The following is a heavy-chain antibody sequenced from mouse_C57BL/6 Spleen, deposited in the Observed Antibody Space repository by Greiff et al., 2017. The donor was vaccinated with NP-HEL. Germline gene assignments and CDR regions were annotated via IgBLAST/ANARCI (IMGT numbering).Heavy chain of an antibody. CDR3: ARNLRDGYYFYFDY. CDR2: IWSGGST. Sequence: VQLQQSGPGLVQPSQSLSITCTVSGFSLTSYGVHWVRQSPGKGLEWLGVIWSGGSTDYNAAFISRLSISKDNSKSQVFFKMNSLQADDTAIYYCARNLRDGYYFYFDYWGQGTTLTVSS. D-gene: IGHD2-3*01. V-gene: IGHV2-2*01. J-gene: IGHJ2*01. CDR1: GFSLTSYG.